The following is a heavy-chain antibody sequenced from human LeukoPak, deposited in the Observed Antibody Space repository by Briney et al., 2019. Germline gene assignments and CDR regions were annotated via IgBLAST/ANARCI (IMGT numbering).Heavy chain of an antibody. V-gene: IGHV3-23*01. CDR3: ARGTANLDY. Sequence: GGSLRLSCAASGFTFSNAWVTWVRQAPGKGLEWVSTIGASGLTTYYADSVKGRFTISRDNSKNTLYLQMNSLRAEDTAVFYCARGTANLDYWGQGTLVTVSS. CDR1: GFTFSNAW. CDR2: IGASGLTT. J-gene: IGHJ4*02. D-gene: IGHD1/OR15-1a*01.